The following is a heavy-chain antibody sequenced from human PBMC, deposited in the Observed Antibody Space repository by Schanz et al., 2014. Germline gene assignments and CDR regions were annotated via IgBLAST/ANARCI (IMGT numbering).Heavy chain of an antibody. CDR2: IYHSGST. Sequence: QLQLQESGSGLVKPSQTLSLTCGVSGGSISSGGSSWNWIRLPPGKGLEWIGYIYHSGSTYYNPSLKSRVTISVDRSKTQFSLFLNSVTAADTAVYYCARSPGDFPGWFDSWGQGTLVTVSS. D-gene: IGHD4-17*01. CDR3: ARSPGDFPGWFDS. CDR1: GGSISSGGSS. V-gene: IGHV4-30-2*01. J-gene: IGHJ5*01.